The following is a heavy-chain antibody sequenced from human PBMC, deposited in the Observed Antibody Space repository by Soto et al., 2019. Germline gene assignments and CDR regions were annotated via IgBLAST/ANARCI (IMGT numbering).Heavy chain of an antibody. Sequence: ASVKVSFKASGYTFTSYGISWVRQAPVQGLEWMGWISAYNGNTNYAQKLQGRVTMTTGTSTSTAYMELRSLRSDDTAVYYCAREDSRCSSTSCYYYYGMDVGGQGTTVTVSS. V-gene: IGHV1-18*01. CDR3: AREDSRCSSTSCYYYYGMDV. CDR1: GYTFTSYG. J-gene: IGHJ6*02. D-gene: IGHD2-2*01. CDR2: ISAYNGNT.